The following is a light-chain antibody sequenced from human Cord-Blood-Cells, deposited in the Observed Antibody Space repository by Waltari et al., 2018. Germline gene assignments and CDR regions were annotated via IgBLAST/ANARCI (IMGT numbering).Light chain of an antibody. CDR1: SSNIGAGYD. V-gene: IGLV1-40*01. CDR2: GNS. Sequence: QSVLTQPPSVSGAPGQRVTISSTGSSSNIGAGYDVHWSQQLPGTAPKLLIYGNSNRPSGVPDRFSGSKSGTSASLAITGLQAEDEADYYCQSYDSSLSGSVVFGGGTKLTVL. CDR3: QSYDSSLSGSVV. J-gene: IGLJ2*01.